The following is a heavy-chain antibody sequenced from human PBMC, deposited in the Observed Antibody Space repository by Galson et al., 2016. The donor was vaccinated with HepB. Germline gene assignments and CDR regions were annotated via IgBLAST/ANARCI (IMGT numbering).Heavy chain of an antibody. CDR1: GFTFHDYA. D-gene: IGHD5-18*01. CDR2: ITWNSVNI. V-gene: IGHV3-9*01. Sequence: SLRLSCAASGFTFHDYAMHWVRQAPGKGLEWVSGITWNSVNIAYADSVKGRFTISRDNAKNSLYLQVNSLRAEDTAFYFCAKDKRPTAMVLLPHLDYWGQGTLVSVSS. CDR3: AKDKRPTAMVLLPHLDY. J-gene: IGHJ4*02.